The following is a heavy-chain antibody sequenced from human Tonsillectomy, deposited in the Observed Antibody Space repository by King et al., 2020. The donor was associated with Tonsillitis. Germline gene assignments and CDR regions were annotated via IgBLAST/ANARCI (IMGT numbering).Heavy chain of an antibody. Sequence: QLQESGPGLVKPSETLSLTCTVSGGSITSYYWSWIRQPPGKRLEWIGYIYYSGTTNYNPSLKSRVTISVDTSNNQFSLRLSSVTAADTAVYYCARVNNWKPHYCFDYWGQGTLVTVSS. CDR2: IYYSGTT. J-gene: IGHJ4*02. V-gene: IGHV4-59*01. CDR3: ARVNNWKPHYCFDY. D-gene: IGHD1-1*01. CDR1: GGSITSYY.